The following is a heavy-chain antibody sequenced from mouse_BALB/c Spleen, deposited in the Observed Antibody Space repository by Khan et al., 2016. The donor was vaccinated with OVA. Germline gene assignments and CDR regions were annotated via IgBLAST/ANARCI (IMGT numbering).Heavy chain of an antibody. CDR1: GFNIKDTY. D-gene: IGHD1-1*02. Sequence: VQLKESGAELVKPGASVNLSCSASGFNIKDTYIHWVKQRPEQGLEWIGRIDPPNDDSKFGPKFQDKATLTADTSSNTAYLQLTSLTSEDTAVYYGATLCGSPFAYWGQGTLVSVSA. CDR3: ATLCGSPFAY. J-gene: IGHJ3*01. V-gene: IGHV14-3*02. CDR2: IDPPNDDS.